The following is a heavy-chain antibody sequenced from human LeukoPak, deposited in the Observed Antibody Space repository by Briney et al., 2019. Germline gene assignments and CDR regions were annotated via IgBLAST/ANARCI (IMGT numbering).Heavy chain of an antibody. Sequence: PGGSLRLSCATSGFTFSAYDVHWVRQAPGKGLEWVSGIHTAGDTYYPDSVKGRFTISRENAKSSLYLQMNSLRAGDTAVYYCARSRPVSAFDVWGQGTMVTVSS. CDR1: GFTFSAYD. V-gene: IGHV3-13*01. CDR2: IHTAGDT. J-gene: IGHJ3*01. CDR3: ARSRPVSAFDV. D-gene: IGHD1-14*01.